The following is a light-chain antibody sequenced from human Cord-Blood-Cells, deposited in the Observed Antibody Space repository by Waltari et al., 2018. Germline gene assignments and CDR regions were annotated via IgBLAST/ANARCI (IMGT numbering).Light chain of an antibody. CDR1: QSISSD. V-gene: IGKV1-39*01. Sequence: DIQMTQSPSSLSASVGDRVTITCLASQSISSDLNWYQQKPGKAPKLLIYAASSLQSGVPSRFSGSGSGTDFTLTISSLQPEDFATYYCQQSYSTPPYSFGQGTKLEIK. CDR3: QQSYSTPPYS. J-gene: IGKJ2*03. CDR2: AAS.